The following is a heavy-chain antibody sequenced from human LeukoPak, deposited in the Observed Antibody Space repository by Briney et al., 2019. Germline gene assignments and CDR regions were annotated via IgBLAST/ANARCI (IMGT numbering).Heavy chain of an antibody. J-gene: IGHJ5*02. CDR2: INPNSSDT. CDR3: SRGYGSRYSSFDP. V-gene: IGHV1-2*06. Sequence: ASVKLSCEASRYIFTCYYMHWLRHSPAQLLKRMGRINPNSSDTNLAQKVQGRVTMTRDTSISTAYMELNRRISDDTAFYYCSRGYGSRYSSFDPWGQGALGSVSS. CDR1: RYIFTCYY. D-gene: IGHD3-10*01.